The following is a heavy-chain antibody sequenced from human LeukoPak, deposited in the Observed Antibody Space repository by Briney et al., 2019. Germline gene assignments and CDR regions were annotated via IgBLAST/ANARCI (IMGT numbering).Heavy chain of an antibody. V-gene: IGHV1-8*01. CDR2: MNPNCGNT. Sequence: ASVTVSCTASGYTFTRYDINWVRQATGQGLEWMGWMNPNCGNTVYAQKFQGRVTMTGHTSISTAYMELSSLRSEDPAVYYCARVLTMVRGVIWLYKYYFDYWGQGALVTVSS. CDR1: GYTFTRYD. CDR3: ARVLTMVRGVIWLYKYYFDY. D-gene: IGHD3-10*01. J-gene: IGHJ4*02.